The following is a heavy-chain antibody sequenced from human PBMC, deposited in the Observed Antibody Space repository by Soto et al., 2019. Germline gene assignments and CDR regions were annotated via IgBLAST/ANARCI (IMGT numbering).Heavy chain of an antibody. CDR1: GFTFSSYA. CDR2: ISYDGSNK. V-gene: IGHV3-30-3*01. CDR3: ARDYCSSTSCYFWQYYYYYGMDV. D-gene: IGHD2-2*01. J-gene: IGHJ6*02. Sequence: GGSLRLSCAASGFTFSSYAMHWVRQAPGKGLEWVAVISYDGSNKYYADSVKGRFTISRDNSKNTLYLQMNSLRAEDTAVYYCARDYCSSTSCYFWQYYYYYGMDVWGQGTTVTVSS.